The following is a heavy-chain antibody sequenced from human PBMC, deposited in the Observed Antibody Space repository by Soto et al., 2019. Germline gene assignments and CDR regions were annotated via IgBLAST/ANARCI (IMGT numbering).Heavy chain of an antibody. D-gene: IGHD3-22*01. CDR1: GGSISSGGYY. CDR3: ARGRGTISGYYPFFDY. V-gene: IGHV4-31*03. Sequence: PSETLSLTCTVSGGSISSGGYYWSWIRQHPGKGLEWIGYIYYSGSTYYNPSLKSRVTISVDTSKNQFSLKLSSVNAAVTAVYYCARGRGTISGYYPFFDYWGQGTLVTVSS. J-gene: IGHJ4*02. CDR2: IYYSGST.